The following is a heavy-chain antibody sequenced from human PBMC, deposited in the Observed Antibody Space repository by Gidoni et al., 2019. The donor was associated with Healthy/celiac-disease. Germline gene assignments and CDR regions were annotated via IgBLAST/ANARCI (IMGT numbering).Heavy chain of an antibody. CDR2: IKRKTDGGTT. D-gene: IGHD2-2*01. CDR1: GFTFGNSW. Sequence: EVQLVESGGGLVKPGGSLRLSCPASGFTFGNSWLSWVRQAPGKGLEWVGRIKRKTDGGTTDYAAPVKGRFTISRDDSKNTLYLKMNSLKTEDTAVYYCTTDSIVVVPAAGLSGMDVWGQGTTVTVSS. J-gene: IGHJ6*02. CDR3: TTDSIVVVPAAGLSGMDV. V-gene: IGHV3-15*01.